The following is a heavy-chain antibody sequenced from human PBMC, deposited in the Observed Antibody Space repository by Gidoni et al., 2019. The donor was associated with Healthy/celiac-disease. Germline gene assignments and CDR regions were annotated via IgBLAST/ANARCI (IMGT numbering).Heavy chain of an antibody. CDR1: GFTFSSYW. V-gene: IGHV3-74*01. CDR2: INSDGSST. CDR3: ARDQTDYGDYLYYYYYYGMDV. D-gene: IGHD4-17*01. J-gene: IGHJ6*02. Sequence: EVQLVESGGGLVQPGGSLRLSCAASGFTFSSYWMHWVRQAPGKGLVWVSRINSDGSSTSYADSVKGRFTISRDNAKNTLYLQMNSLRAEDTAVYYCARDQTDYGDYLYYYYYYGMDVWGQGTTVTVSS.